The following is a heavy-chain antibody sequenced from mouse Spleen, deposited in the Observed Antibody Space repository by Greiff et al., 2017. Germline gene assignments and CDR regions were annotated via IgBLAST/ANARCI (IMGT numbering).Heavy chain of an antibody. CDR2: INPSSGYT. CDR3: ASPNWDEGGFDY. Sequence: VQGVESGAELAKPGASVKLSCKASGYTFTSYWMHWVKQRPGQGLEWIGYINPSSGYTKYNQKFKDKATLTADKSSSTAYMQLSSLTYEDSAVYYCASPNWDEGGFDYWGQGTTLTVSS. V-gene: IGHV1-7*01. J-gene: IGHJ2*01. D-gene: IGHD4-1*02. CDR1: GYTFTSYW.